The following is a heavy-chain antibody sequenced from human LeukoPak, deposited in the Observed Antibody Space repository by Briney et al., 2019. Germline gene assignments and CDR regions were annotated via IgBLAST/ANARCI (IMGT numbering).Heavy chain of an antibody. Sequence: SETLSLTCTVSGGSISSSSYYWGWIRQPPGKGLEWIGSIDYSGSTNYNPSLKSRVTISGDTSKNQISLKLTSVTAADTAVYYCARTYSRSSLGGMDVWGQGTTVTVSS. CDR3: ARTYSRSSLGGMDV. CDR2: IDYSGST. J-gene: IGHJ6*02. V-gene: IGHV4-61*05. D-gene: IGHD6-6*01. CDR1: GGSISSSSYY.